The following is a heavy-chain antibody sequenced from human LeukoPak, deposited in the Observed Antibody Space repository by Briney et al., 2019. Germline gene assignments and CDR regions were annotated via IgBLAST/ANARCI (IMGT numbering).Heavy chain of an antibody. J-gene: IGHJ4*02. CDR3: ARDKDVYFDY. V-gene: IGHV3-53*01. CDR2: IYSADST. Sequence: GGSLRLSCAVSGFTVSNNYMSWVRQAPERGPECVSVIYSADSTYYADSVKGRFTISRDNSKNTVYLQMNSLRAEDTAVYYCARDKDVYFDYWGQGTLVTVSS. CDR1: GFTVSNNY.